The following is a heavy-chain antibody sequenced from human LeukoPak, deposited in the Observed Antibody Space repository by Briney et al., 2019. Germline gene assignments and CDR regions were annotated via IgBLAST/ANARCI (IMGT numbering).Heavy chain of an antibody. J-gene: IGHJ4*02. CDR1: GFTFSNAW. V-gene: IGHV3-48*02. CDR3: ASFMRGSGSYWDY. CDR2: ISSSSSTI. Sequence: GGSLRLSCAASGFTFSNAWMNWVRQAPGKGLEWVSYISSSSSTIYYADSVKGRFTISRDNAKNSLYLQMNSLRDEDTAVYYCASFMRGSGSYWDYWGQGTLVTVSS. D-gene: IGHD3-10*01.